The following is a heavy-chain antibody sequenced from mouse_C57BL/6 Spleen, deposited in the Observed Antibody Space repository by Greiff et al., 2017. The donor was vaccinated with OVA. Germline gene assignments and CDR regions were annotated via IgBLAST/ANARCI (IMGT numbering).Heavy chain of an antibody. CDR3: AREEDYPYYFDY. CDR1: GYTFTSYW. D-gene: IGHD2-4*01. CDR2: IHPNSGST. J-gene: IGHJ2*01. Sequence: QVQLQQPGAELVKPGASVKLSCKASGYTFTSYWMHWVKQRPGQGLEWIGMIHPNSGSTNYNEKFKSKATLTVDKSSSTAYMQLSSLTSEDSAVYYCAREEDYPYYFDYWGQGTTLTVSS. V-gene: IGHV1-64*01.